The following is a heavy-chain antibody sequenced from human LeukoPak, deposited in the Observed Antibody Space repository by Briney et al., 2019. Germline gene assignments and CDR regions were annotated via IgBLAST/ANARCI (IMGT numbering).Heavy chain of an antibody. V-gene: IGHV3-23*01. CDR1: GFAFSFNA. CDR3: ASFKDGYLYNCIDP. D-gene: IGHD5-18*01. CDR2: IGSSGDNA. Sequence: GGSLRLSCAASGFAFSFNAMTWVRQAPGKGLEWVSAIGSSGDNAYYADPVKGWFTISRDNSRNTLYLQMNSLRAEDTAIYYCASFKDGYLYNCIDPWGQGTLVTVSS. J-gene: IGHJ5*02.